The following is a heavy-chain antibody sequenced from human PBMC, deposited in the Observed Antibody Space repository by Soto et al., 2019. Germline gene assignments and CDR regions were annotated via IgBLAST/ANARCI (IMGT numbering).Heavy chain of an antibody. CDR2: SSASGRS. CDR1: GDFISNFY. V-gene: IGHV4-4*07. CDR3: ASGMGRYFDL. Sequence: QVQLQESGPGLVKPSETLSLTCTVSGDFISNFYWSWLRQPAGKGLQSLGRSSASGRSNYNPHLRSRVAMSLDTSKKQFSLRLTSLSAADTAVYFCASGMGRYFDLWVRGTLVTVFS. J-gene: IGHJ2*01. D-gene: IGHD1-1*01.